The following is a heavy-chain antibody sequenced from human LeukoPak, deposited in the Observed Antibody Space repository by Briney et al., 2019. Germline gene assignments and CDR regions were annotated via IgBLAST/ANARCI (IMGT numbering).Heavy chain of an antibody. CDR1: GGSISSSNYY. Sequence: SETLSLTCSVSGGSISSSNYYWSWIRQPAGKGLEWIGRIYTSESTNYNPSLKSRVTISVDTSRNQFPLKLSSVTAADTAVYYCARGAYGKPSNWFDPWGQGTLVTVSS. CDR2: IYTSEST. J-gene: IGHJ5*02. V-gene: IGHV4-61*02. CDR3: ARGAYGKPSNWFDP. D-gene: IGHD3-10*01.